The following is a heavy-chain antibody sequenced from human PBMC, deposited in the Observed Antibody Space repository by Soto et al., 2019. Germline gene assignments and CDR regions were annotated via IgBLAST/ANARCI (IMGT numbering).Heavy chain of an antibody. D-gene: IGHD3-3*01. CDR2: IIPMLDRT. CDR3: ARGTVTLFGVVTAPDY. J-gene: IGHJ4*02. V-gene: IGHV1-69*08. CDR1: GGSINSFH. Sequence: QVQLVQSGAEVKRPGSSVTVSCKSSGGSINSFHFNWVRQAPGQGLEWMGRIIPMLDRTQYAQMFQGRVTITADKSTSTAYMEMSGLESVDTAVYYCARGTVTLFGVVTAPDYWGQGTLVTGSS.